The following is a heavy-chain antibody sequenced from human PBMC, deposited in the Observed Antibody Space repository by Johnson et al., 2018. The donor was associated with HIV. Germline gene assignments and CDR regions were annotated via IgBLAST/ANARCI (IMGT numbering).Heavy chain of an antibody. Sequence: EQLVESGGGVVRPGWSLTLSCAASGFTVSSNYMSWVRQAPGKGLEWVSVIYSGGSTYYADSVKGRFTISRDNSKNTLYLQMNSLRAEDTAVYYCARGGDDAFDIWGQGTMVTVSS. D-gene: IGHD7-27*01. CDR1: GFTVSSNY. CDR2: IYSGGST. V-gene: IGHV3-66*01. J-gene: IGHJ3*02. CDR3: ARGGDDAFDI.